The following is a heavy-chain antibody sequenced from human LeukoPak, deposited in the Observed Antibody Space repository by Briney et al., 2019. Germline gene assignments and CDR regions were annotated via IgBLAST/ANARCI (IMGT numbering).Heavy chain of an antibody. Sequence: SETLSLTCTVSGGSISSYYGSWMRQPPGEGLEWIGYIYYSGSTNYNPSLKSRVTISVDTSKSQFSLKLSSVTAADTAVYYCARPNCSGGSCYGFDPWGQGTLVTVSS. V-gene: IGHV4-59*01. CDR1: GGSISSYY. CDR2: IYYSGST. J-gene: IGHJ5*02. CDR3: ARPNCSGGSCYGFDP. D-gene: IGHD2-15*01.